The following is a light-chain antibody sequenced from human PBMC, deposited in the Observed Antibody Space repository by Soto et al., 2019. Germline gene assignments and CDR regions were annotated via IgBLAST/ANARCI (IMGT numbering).Light chain of an antibody. J-gene: IGLJ3*02. CDR1: WYNIGKNL. Sequence: QSVLTQPPSASGTPGQTVTISCSGGWYNIGKNLGYWYQQFPGTAPKLLIYMTNQRPSGVPDRFSGSKSGSSASLAVSGLRSDDEAVYYCAAWDDSLRAWVFGGGTKLTVL. V-gene: IGLV1-47*01. CDR2: MTN. CDR3: AAWDDSLRAWV.